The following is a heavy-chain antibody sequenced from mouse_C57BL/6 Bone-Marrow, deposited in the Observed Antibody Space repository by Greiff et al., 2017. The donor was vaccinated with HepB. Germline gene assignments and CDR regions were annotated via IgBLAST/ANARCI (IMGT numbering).Heavy chain of an antibody. J-gene: IGHJ3*01. CDR3: AGGRAWFAY. CDR1: GFNIKNTY. Sequence: EVKLVESVAELVRPGASVKLSCTASGFNIKNTYMRWVKQRPEQGLEWIGRIDPANGNTKYAPKFQGKATITADTSSNTAYLQLSSLTSEDTAIYYCAGGRAWFAYWGQGTLVTVSA. V-gene: IGHV14-3*01. CDR2: IDPANGNT.